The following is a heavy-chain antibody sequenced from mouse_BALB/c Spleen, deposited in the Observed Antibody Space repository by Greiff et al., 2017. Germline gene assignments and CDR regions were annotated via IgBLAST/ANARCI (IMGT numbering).Heavy chain of an antibody. CDR3: ARWGYYGPSFEY. Sequence: EVQLQQSGAELVKPGASVKLSCTASGFNIKDTYMHWVKQRPEQGLEWIGRIDPANGNTKYDPKFQGKATITADTSSNTAYMQLSSLTSDDSAVYFCARWGYYGPSFEYWGQGTTLTVSA. CDR2: IDPANGNT. V-gene: IGHV14-3*02. CDR1: GFNIKDTY. D-gene: IGHD1-2*01. J-gene: IGHJ2*01.